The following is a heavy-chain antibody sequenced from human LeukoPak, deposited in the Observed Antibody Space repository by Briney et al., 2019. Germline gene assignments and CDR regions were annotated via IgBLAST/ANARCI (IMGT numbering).Heavy chain of an antibody. J-gene: IGHJ6*03. CDR3: ARVQVGYYYYMDV. CDR2: IYYSGST. V-gene: IGHV4-59*01. CDR1: GGSISNYY. Sequence: SETLSLTCTVSGGSISNYYWIWIRQPPGKGLEWIGYIYYSGSTNYNSSLKSRVTISVDRSKNQFSLKLSSVTAADTAVYYCARVQVGYYYYMDVWGQGTLVTVSS.